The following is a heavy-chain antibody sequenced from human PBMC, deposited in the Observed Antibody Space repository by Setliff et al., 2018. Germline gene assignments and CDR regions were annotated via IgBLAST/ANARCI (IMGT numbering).Heavy chain of an antibody. CDR3: ARGGPTLTISRVLVVSSFDP. CDR1: GDSISSGYYY. V-gene: IGHV4-61*09. D-gene: IGHD3-3*01. J-gene: IGHJ5*02. CDR2: FYISGNT. Sequence: SETLSLTCTVSGDSISSGYYYWTWIRQSAGKGLEWIGHFYISGNTNYNPSLKSRVTISVDTSKNQFSLKLSSVTAADTATYYCARGGPTLTISRVLVVSSFDPWGQGSRVTVSS.